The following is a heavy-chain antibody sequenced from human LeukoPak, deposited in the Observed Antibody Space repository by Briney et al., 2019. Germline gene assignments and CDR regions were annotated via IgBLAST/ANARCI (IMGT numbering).Heavy chain of an antibody. CDR2: IYTSGST. D-gene: IGHD7-27*01. Sequence: PSETLSLTCTVSGGSISSGSYHWSWIRQPAGKGLEWIGRIYTSGSTNYNPSLKSRVTISVDTSKNQFSLKLSSVTAADTAVYYCATETGDGDYWGQGTLVTVSS. J-gene: IGHJ4*02. CDR1: GGSISSGSYH. CDR3: ATETGDGDY. V-gene: IGHV4-61*02.